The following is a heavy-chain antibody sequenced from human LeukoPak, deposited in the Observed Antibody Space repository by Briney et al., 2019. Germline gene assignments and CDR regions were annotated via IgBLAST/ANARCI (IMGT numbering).Heavy chain of an antibody. D-gene: IGHD6-6*01. CDR2: IKQDGSEK. CDR1: GFTFSSYW. V-gene: IGHV3-7*01. CDR3: ARESGSSIAARRGVDY. J-gene: IGHJ4*02. Sequence: GGSLRLSWAAAGFTFSSYWMSWVRQAPGKGLEWVANIKQDGSEKYYVDSVKGRFTISRDNAKNSLYLQMNSLRAEDTAVYYCARESGSSIAARRGVDYWGQGTLVTVSS.